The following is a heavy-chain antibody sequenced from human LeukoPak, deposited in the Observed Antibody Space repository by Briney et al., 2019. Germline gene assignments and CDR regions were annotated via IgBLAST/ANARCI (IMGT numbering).Heavy chain of an antibody. D-gene: IGHD1-26*01. CDR3: ARLYSNSSYNWFDP. CDR1: GYSFTNYW. V-gene: IGHV5-51*01. Sequence: GESLQISCQASGYSFTNYWIGWVRQMPGKGLEWMGIIYPDDSDTTYSPSFQGQVTISADKSINTAYLQWSSLKASDTAMYFCARLYSNSSYNWFDPWGQGTLVTVSS. J-gene: IGHJ5*02. CDR2: IYPDDSDT.